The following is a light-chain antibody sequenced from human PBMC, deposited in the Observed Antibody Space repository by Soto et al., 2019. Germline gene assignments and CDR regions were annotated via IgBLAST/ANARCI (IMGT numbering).Light chain of an antibody. Sequence: QSALTQPPSVSGSPGQSVTISCTGTSSDISRYNRVSWYQQPPATVPKLMIYEVNNRPSGVPDRFSGSKSGNTASLTISGLQADDEADYYCRLYIGSNVVFGGGTNLTVL. J-gene: IGLJ2*01. V-gene: IGLV2-18*01. CDR2: EVN. CDR3: RLYIGSNVV. CDR1: SSDISRYNR.